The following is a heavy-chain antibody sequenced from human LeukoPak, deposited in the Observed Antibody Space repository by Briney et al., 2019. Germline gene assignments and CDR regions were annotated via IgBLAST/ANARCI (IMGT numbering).Heavy chain of an antibody. CDR1: GYTFTTYY. V-gene: IGHV1-46*01. J-gene: IGHJ4*02. CDR2: IDPSGGST. CDR3: ARETYYYGSGSSNFDY. D-gene: IGHD3-10*01. Sequence: ASVKVSCKASGYTFTTYYMHWVRQAPGQGLEWMGIIDPSGGSTSYAQKFQGRVTMTRDTSTSTVYMELSSLRSDDTAVYYCARETYYYGSGSSNFDYWGQGTLVTVSS.